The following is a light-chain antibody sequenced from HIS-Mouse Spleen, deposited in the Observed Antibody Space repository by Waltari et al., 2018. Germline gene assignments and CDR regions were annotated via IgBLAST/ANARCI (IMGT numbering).Light chain of an antibody. V-gene: IGLV3-10*01. J-gene: IGLJ2*01. Sequence: SYELTQPPSVSVSPGQTARITCSGDALPKKYAYWYQQKSGQAPGLVIYEDSKRPSGIPEGFSGSSYGTMATLTISGAQVEDEADYCGYATDSSGNHRVVGGGTKLTVL. CDR1: ALPKKY. CDR3: YATDSSGNHRV. CDR2: EDS.